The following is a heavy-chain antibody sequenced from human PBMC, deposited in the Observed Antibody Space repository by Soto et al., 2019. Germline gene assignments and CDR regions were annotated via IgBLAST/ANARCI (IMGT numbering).Heavy chain of an antibody. CDR1: GYTFTSYY. V-gene: IGHV1-18*04. CDR3: ARYYDILTGPGGFDP. J-gene: IGHJ5*02. D-gene: IGHD3-9*01. Sequence: GASVKVSCKASGYTFTSYYMHWVRQAPGQGLEWMGWISAYNGNTNYAQKLQGRVTMTTDTSTSTAYMELRSLRSDDTAVYYCARYYDILTGPGGFDPWGQGTLVTVSS. CDR2: ISAYNGNT.